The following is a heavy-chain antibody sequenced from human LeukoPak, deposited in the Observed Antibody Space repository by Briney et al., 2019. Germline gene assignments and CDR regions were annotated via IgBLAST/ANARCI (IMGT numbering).Heavy chain of an antibody. CDR3: SKSKGGSNWHYFES. CDR2: ISGSGGSK. D-gene: IGHD6-13*01. J-gene: IGHJ4*02. Sequence: GGSLRLSCAASGFRFNSYVMSWVRQAPGKGLEWVSSISGSGGSKYYPDSVKGRFTISRDTSRNTLYLQMSSLRAEDTAVYYCSKSKGGSNWHYFESWGQGTLVTVSS. CDR1: GFRFNSYV. V-gene: IGHV3-23*01.